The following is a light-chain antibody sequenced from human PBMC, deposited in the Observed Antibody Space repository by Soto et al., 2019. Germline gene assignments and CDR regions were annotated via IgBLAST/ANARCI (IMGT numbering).Light chain of an antibody. J-gene: IGLJ1*01. CDR3: AAWDDSLSGYV. Sequence: QSVLTQPPSASGTPGQRVTISCSGSSSNIGRNYVYWYQQLPGTAPKLLIYRNNQRPSGVPDRFSGSKSGTSASLAISGLRSEDEADYYCAAWDDSLSGYVFGTGTKLT. CDR2: RNN. CDR1: SSNIGRNY. V-gene: IGLV1-47*01.